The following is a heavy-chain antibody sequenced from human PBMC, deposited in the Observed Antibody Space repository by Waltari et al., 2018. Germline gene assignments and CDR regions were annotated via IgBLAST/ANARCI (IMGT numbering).Heavy chain of an antibody. D-gene: IGHD2-15*01. CDR1: GGSISSSSYY. CDR2: IYYSGGT. J-gene: IGHJ3*02. CDR3: ARAERYCSGGSCYSHDAFDI. V-gene: IGHV4-39*01. Sequence: QLQLQESGPGLVKPSETLSLTCTVSGGSISSSSYYWGWIRQPPGKGLEWIGSIYYSGGTYYNPSLKSRVTISVETSKNQFSLKLSSVTAADTAVYYCARAERYCSGGSCYSHDAFDIWGQGTMVTVSS.